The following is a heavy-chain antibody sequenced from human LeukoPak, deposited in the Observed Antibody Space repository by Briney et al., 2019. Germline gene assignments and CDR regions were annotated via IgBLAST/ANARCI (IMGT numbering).Heavy chain of an antibody. J-gene: IGHJ4*02. Sequence: GESLKISCKGSGYSFTSYWIGWVRQMPGKGLEWMGIIYPGDSDTRYSPSFRGQVTISADKSISTAYLQWSSLKASDSAMYYCARRAYNYDRSGYFYYFDYWGQGTLVTVSS. CDR2: IYPGDSDT. CDR3: ARRAYNYDRSGYFYYFDY. V-gene: IGHV5-51*01. D-gene: IGHD3-22*01. CDR1: GYSFTSYW.